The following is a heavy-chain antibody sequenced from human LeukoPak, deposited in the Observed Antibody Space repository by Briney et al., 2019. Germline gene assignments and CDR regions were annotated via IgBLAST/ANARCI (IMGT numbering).Heavy chain of an antibody. Sequence: PGGSLRLSCAASGFTFSNAWMRWVGQAPGKGVEWGGRIKSNTDGGTTDYAAPVKGRFTISRDDSKNTLYLQMTSLKTEDTAVYYCARGTGYAERYFDYWGQGTLVTVSS. CDR3: ARGTGYAERYFDY. CDR2: IKSNTDGGTT. V-gene: IGHV3-15*01. D-gene: IGHD5-18*01. CDR1: GFTFSNAW. J-gene: IGHJ4*02.